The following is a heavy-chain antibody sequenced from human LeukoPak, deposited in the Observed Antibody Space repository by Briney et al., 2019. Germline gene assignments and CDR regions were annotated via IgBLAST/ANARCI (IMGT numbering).Heavy chain of an antibody. V-gene: IGHV4-38-2*02. J-gene: IGHJ4*02. CDR1: GYSISSGYY. CDR3: ASPPIIVGATTAVY. Sequence: SETLSLTCTVSGYSISSGYYWGWIRQPPGKGLEWIGCIYHSGSTYYNPPLKSRVPISVDTSKNQFSLKLSSVTAADTAVYYCASPPIIVGATTAVYWGQGTLVTVSS. D-gene: IGHD1-26*01. CDR2: IYHSGST.